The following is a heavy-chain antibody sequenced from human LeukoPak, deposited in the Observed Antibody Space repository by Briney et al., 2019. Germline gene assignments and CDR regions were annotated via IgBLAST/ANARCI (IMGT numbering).Heavy chain of an antibody. CDR3: AKDHQRDSSGIFDY. Sequence: GGSLRLSCAASGFTFSSYAMHWVRQAPGKGLEWVAVISYDGSNKYYADSVKGRFTISRDNSKNTLYLQMNSLRAEDTAVYYCAKDHQRDSSGIFDYWGQGTLVTVSS. CDR2: ISYDGSNK. D-gene: IGHD3-22*01. V-gene: IGHV3-30-3*01. J-gene: IGHJ4*02. CDR1: GFTFSSYA.